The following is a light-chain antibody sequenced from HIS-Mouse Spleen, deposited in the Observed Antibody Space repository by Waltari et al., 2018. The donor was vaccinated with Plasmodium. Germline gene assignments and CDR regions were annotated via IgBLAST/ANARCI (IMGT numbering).Light chain of an antibody. V-gene: IGLV3-21*02. CDR1: KIGSKS. Sequence: SYVLTQPPSVSVAPGQTARITCGGDKIGSKSVPWYQQKPGQAPVLVVYDDSDRPSGIPERFSGSNSGNTATLTISRVEAGDEADYYCQVWDSSSDHVVFGGGTKLTVL. CDR3: QVWDSSSDHVV. CDR2: DDS. J-gene: IGLJ2*01.